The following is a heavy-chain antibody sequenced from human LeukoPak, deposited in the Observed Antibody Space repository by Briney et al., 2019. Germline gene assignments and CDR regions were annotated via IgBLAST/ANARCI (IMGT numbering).Heavy chain of an antibody. CDR1: GGTFSSYA. V-gene: IGHV1-69*06. D-gene: IGHD2-15*01. CDR3: ARAGYCSGGSCYSRFDP. Sequence: GSSVKVSCKASGGTFSSYAISWVRQAPGQGLEWMGGIIPIFGTANYAQKFQGRVTITADKPTSTAYMELSSLRSEDTAVYYCARAGYCSGGSCYSRFDPWGQGTLVTVSS. CDR2: IIPIFGTA. J-gene: IGHJ5*02.